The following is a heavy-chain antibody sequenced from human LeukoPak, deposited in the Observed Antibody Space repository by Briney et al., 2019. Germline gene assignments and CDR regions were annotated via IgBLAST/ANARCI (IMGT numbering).Heavy chain of an antibody. J-gene: IGHJ4*02. CDR2: INPSGGST. CDR3: AILTTDENEDFDY. Sequence: GASVKVSCKASGYTITRYYMHWVRQAPGQGLEWMGIINPSGGSTSYAQKFQGRVTMTRDTSTSTVYMELSSLRSEDTAVYYCAILTTDENEDFDYWGPGTLVTVSS. V-gene: IGHV1-46*01. D-gene: IGHD4-17*01. CDR1: GYTITRYY.